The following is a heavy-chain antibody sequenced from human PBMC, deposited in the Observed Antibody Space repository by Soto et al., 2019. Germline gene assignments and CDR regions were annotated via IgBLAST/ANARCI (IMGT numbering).Heavy chain of an antibody. Sequence: QPQLQESGPGLVKPSETLSLTCTVSGASISSSSAFYWGWIRQTPGQGLEWIGSAYFSGKTFYNPSPESRVTISLDTPRNHSYLRLNSVTATDAAVYYCAIPDYYGSGQPDYYYDAMDVWGQGTTVTVSS. V-gene: IGHV4-39*01. CDR2: AYFSGKT. CDR1: GASISSSSAFY. D-gene: IGHD3-10*01. J-gene: IGHJ6*02. CDR3: AIPDYYGSGQPDYYYDAMDV.